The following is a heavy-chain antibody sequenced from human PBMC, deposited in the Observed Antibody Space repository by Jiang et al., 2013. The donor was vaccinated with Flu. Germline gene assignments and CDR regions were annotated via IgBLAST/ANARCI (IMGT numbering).Heavy chain of an antibody. D-gene: IGHD3-22*01. J-gene: IGHJ5*02. CDR3: ARHRVVIGGWFDP. V-gene: IGHV4-59*08. Sequence: SLKSRVTISVDTSKNQFSLKLSSVTAADTAVYYCARHRVVIGGWFDPWGQGTLVTVSS.